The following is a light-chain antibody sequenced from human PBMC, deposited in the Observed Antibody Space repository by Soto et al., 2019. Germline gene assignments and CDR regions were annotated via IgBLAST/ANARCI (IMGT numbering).Light chain of an antibody. J-gene: IGKJ4*01. Sequence: DIVFTQSPGTLSLSPGERATLSCGASQSINSRSLAWYQQRPGQAPRLLIYDASNRATGIPARFSGSGSGTDFTLTISSLEPEDFAVYYCQQRSNWPLTFGGGTKV. CDR1: QSINSRS. CDR2: DAS. V-gene: IGKV3-11*01. CDR3: QQRSNWPLT.